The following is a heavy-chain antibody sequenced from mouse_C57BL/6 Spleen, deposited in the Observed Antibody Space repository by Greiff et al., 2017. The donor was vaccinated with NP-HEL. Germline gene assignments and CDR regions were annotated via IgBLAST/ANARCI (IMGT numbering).Heavy chain of an antibody. Sequence: EVKLVESGPGLVKPSQSLSLTCTVTGYSITSGYGWNWIRQFPGNKLEWMGYISYSGSTKYNPSLKSRISITRDTSKNQVFLQLNSVTTEDTATYYCARTARIKYWGQGTTLTVSS. D-gene: IGHD1-2*01. J-gene: IGHJ2*01. CDR1: GYSITSGYG. CDR2: ISYSGST. CDR3: ARTARIKY. V-gene: IGHV3-2*02.